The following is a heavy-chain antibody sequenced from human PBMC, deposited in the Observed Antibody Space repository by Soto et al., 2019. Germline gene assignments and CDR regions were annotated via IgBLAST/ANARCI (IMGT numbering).Heavy chain of an antibody. CDR1: GFTFSSYG. D-gene: IGHD2-8*01. Sequence: QVQLVESGGGVVQPGRSLRLSCAASGFTFSSYGMHWVRQAPGKGLEWVAVIWYDGSNKYYADSVKGRFTISRDNSKNTLYLQMNSLRAEDTAVYYCAGDNARGDGMDVWGQGTTVTVCS. V-gene: IGHV3-33*01. J-gene: IGHJ6*02. CDR3: AGDNARGDGMDV. CDR2: IWYDGSNK.